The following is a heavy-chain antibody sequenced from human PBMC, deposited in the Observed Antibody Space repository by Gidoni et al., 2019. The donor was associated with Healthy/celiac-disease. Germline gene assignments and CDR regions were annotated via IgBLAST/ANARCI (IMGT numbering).Heavy chain of an antibody. D-gene: IGHD3-22*01. CDR2: INPNSGGT. V-gene: IGHV1-2*02. CDR3: ARVPPPYYYDSSGYQYYFDY. Sequence: QVQLVQSGAEVKKPGASVQVACKASGYTFTGYSLHWVRQAPGQGLEGMGWINPNSGGTNYAQKFQGRVTMTRDTSISTAYMELSRLRSDDTAVYYCARVPPPYYYDSSGYQYYFDYWGQGTLVTVSS. J-gene: IGHJ4*02. CDR1: GYTFTGYS.